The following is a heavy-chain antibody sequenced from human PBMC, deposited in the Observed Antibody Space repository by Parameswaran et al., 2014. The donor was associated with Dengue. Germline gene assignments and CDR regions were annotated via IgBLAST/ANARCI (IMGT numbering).Heavy chain of an antibody. V-gene: IGHV1-2*04. D-gene: IGHD3-10*01. CDR3: ARDLITMVRSYGMDV. CDR2: INPNSGGT. J-gene: IGHJ6*02. Sequence: WVRQAPGQGLEWMGWINPNSGGTNYAQKFQGWVTMTRDTSISTAYMELSRLRPDDTAVYYCARDLITMVRSYGMDVWGQGTTVTVSS.